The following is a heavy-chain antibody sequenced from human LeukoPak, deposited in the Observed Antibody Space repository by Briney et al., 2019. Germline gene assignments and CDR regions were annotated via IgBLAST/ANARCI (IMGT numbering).Heavy chain of an antibody. V-gene: IGHV3-33*01. CDR3: TRYNNDHFDY. D-gene: IGHD1-14*01. CDR1: GFTFGGYG. CDR2: IAYDGSRA. J-gene: IGHJ4*02. Sequence: GGSLRLSCAGSGFTFGGYGMHWFRQTPGKGLEWVAVIAYDGSRAFYADSVKGRFTISRDNSKNTMSVPMDDLRAEDTAVYYCTRYNNDHFDYWGQGTLVTVSS.